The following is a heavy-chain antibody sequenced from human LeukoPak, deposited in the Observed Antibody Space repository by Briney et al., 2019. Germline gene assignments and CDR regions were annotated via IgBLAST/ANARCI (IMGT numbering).Heavy chain of an antibody. Sequence: PSETLSLTCTVSGGSISSSSYYWGWIRQPPGKGLEWIGSIYYSGSTYYNPSLKSRVTISVDTSKNQFSLKLSSVTAADTAVYYCARGSGEGTMVRGVVDYWGQGTLVTVSS. V-gene: IGHV4-39*07. D-gene: IGHD3-10*01. J-gene: IGHJ4*02. CDR3: ARGSGEGTMVRGVVDY. CDR2: IYYSGST. CDR1: GGSISSSSYY.